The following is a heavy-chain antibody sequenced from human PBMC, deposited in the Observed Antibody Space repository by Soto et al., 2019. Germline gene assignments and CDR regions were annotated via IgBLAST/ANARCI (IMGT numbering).Heavy chain of an antibody. CDR3: AKEFGGPPDYFDY. D-gene: IGHD3-16*01. CDR2: ISGSGGTT. J-gene: IGHJ4*01. CDR1: GFTFISYA. Sequence: GGSLRLSCAASGFTFISYAMSWVRQAPTKGLEWVAAISGSGGTTLYADSLKGRFTISRDNSKNTLYLQMNSLRGEDTARYYCAKEFGGPPDYFDYWGQGTLVTVSS. V-gene: IGHV3-23*01.